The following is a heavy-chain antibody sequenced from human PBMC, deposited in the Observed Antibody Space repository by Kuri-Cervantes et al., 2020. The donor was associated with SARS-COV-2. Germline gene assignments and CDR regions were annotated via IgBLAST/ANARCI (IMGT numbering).Heavy chain of an antibody. CDR1: GFTFSSYA. J-gene: IGHJ4*02. CDR2: ISGSGGST. CDR3: AKGGGRWAYGDAYYFDY. Sequence: GESLKISCAASGFTFSSYAMSWVRQAPGKGLEWVSAISGSGGSTYYADSVEGRFTISRDNSKNTLYLQMNSLRAEDTAVYYCAKGGGRWAYGDAYYFDYWGQGTLVTVSS. D-gene: IGHD4-17*01. V-gene: IGHV3-23*01.